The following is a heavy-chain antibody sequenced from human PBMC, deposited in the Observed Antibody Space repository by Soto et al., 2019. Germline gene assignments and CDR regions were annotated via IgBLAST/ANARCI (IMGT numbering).Heavy chain of an antibody. D-gene: IGHD5-18*01. CDR3: AKGEDSFGFTRFDY. V-gene: IGHV3-23*01. CDR1: GFTFSNYA. CDR2: ISGSTGNT. J-gene: IGHJ4*02. Sequence: PGGSLRLSCAASGFTFSNYAMNWVRQAPGEGLEWVSGISGSTGNTYYADSAKGRFTISRDNSKNTVYLQIHSLRAEDTALYYCAKGEDSFGFTRFDYWGQGNMVTV.